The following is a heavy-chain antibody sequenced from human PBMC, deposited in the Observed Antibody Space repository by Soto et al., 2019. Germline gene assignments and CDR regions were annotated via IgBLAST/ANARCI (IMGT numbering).Heavy chain of an antibody. CDR2: IYSSGST. J-gene: IGHJ4*02. D-gene: IGHD5-18*01. CDR1: GGSFSGYY. Sequence: SETLSLTCAVYGGSFSGYYWTWIRQPPGKGLEWIGYIYSSGSTNYNPSLKSRATISLDTSTNQFSLKLTSVTAADTAVYYCARDIRGYSRAFDYWGQGALVTVSS. V-gene: IGHV4-59*01. CDR3: ARDIRGYSRAFDY.